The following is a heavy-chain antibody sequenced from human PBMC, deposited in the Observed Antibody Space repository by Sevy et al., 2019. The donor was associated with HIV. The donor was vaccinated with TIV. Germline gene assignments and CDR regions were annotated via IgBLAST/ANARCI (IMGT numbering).Heavy chain of an antibody. CDR3: ASDRGEYSSSWLDY. Sequence: GGSLRLSCAASGFTFSSYGMHWVRQAPGKGLEWVAVIWYDGSNKYYADSVKGRFTISRDNSKNTLYLQMNSLRAEDTALYYCASDRGEYSSSWLDYWGQGTLVTVSS. V-gene: IGHV3-33*01. CDR1: GFTFSSYG. D-gene: IGHD6-13*01. CDR2: IWYDGSNK. J-gene: IGHJ4*02.